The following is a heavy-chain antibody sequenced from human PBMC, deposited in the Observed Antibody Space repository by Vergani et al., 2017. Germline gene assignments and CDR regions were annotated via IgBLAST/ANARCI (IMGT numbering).Heavy chain of an antibody. Sequence: EVQLLESGGGLVKPGGSLRLSCAASGFTFSNYAMSWVRQAPGKGLEWVSSISGSGDSTYYTDSVKGRFTISRDNSKNMLYLQMNSLRAEDTAVYYCPKGCGSSDCFTSDYWGQRTLVIVSS. CDR3: PKGCGSSDCFTSDY. J-gene: IGHJ4*02. V-gene: IGHV3-23*01. CDR2: ISGSGDST. CDR1: GFTFSNYA. D-gene: IGHD2-2*02.